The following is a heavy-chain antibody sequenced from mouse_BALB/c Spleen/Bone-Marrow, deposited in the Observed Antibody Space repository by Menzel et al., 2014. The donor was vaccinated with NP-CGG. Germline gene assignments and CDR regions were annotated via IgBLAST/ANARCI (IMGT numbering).Heavy chain of an antibody. V-gene: IGHV14-3*02. CDR3: ARYYYGYYLDY. CDR2: IDPANGNT. CDR1: GYNIKDNN. D-gene: IGHD1-2*01. J-gene: IGHJ2*01. Sequence: EVQLQESGAELVKPGASVKLSCTASGYNIKDNNKQRVKQRPEQGREWIGRIDPANGNTKYGPKFQGKATITADTSSNTAYLHLSSLTSEDTAVYYCARYYYGYYLDYWGQGTTLTVSS.